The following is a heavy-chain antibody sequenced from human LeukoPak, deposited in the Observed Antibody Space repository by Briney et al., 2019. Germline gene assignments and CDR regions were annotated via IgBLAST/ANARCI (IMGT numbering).Heavy chain of an antibody. J-gene: IGHJ5*02. CDR1: GYTFTSYG. CDR2: ISAYNGNT. V-gene: IGHV1-18*01. CDR3: ARAATYYDILTGYYKPYNWFDP. D-gene: IGHD3-9*01. Sequence: ASVKVSCKASGYTFTSYGISWVRQAPGQGLEWMGWISAYNGNTNYAQKLQGRVTMTTDTSTSTAYKELRSLRSDDTAVYYCARAATYYDILTGYYKPYNWFDPWGQGTLVTVSS.